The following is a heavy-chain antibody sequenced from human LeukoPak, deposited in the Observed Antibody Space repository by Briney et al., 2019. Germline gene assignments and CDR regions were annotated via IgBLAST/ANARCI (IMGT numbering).Heavy chain of an antibody. CDR2: INHSGST. J-gene: IGHJ1*01. CDR1: GGSFNGYY. D-gene: IGHD3-22*01. Sequence: SETLSFTCGVYGGSFNGYYWSWIRQPPGKGLEWIGEINHSGSTNYNPSLKSRVTISVDTSKNQFSLKLSSVTAADTAVYYCARSYYDSSGYFEAEYFHHWGQGSLVTVSS. CDR3: ARSYYDSSGYFEAEYFHH. V-gene: IGHV4-34*01.